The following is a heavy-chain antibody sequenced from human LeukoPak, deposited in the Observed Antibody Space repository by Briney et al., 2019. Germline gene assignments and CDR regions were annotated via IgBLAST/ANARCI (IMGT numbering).Heavy chain of an antibody. CDR2: IGASGGSA. V-gene: IGHV3-23*01. D-gene: IGHD5-24*01. CDR3: AKGRDVYNYWYFDL. J-gene: IGHJ2*01. CDR1: GFSFNTYG. Sequence: GGTLRLSCAASGFSFNTYGMSWVRQAPGKGLEWVSAIGASGGSAYNADSVKGRFTISRDNSKNTLYLEMNSLRAEDTAVYFCAKGRDVYNYWYFDLWGRGTLVSVSS.